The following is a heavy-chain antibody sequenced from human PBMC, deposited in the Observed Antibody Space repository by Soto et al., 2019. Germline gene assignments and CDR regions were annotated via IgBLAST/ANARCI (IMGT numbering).Heavy chain of an antibody. CDR3: ARGIAAAGGDWFDP. D-gene: IGHD6-13*01. J-gene: IGHJ5*02. Sequence: SETLSLTCAVYGGSFSGYYWSWIRQPPGKGLEWIGEINHSGSTNYNPSLKSRATISVDTSKNQFSLKLSSVTAADTAVYYCARGIAAAGGDWFDPWGQGTLVTVSS. CDR1: GGSFSGYY. V-gene: IGHV4-34*01. CDR2: INHSGST.